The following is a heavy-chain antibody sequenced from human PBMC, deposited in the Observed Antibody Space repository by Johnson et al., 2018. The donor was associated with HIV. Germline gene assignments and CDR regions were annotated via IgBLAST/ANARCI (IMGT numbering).Heavy chain of an antibody. Sequence: QVQLVESVGGVVQPGRSLRLSCAASGFTFSSYAMHWVRQTPGKGLEWVAIISYDGSNKYYADSVKGRFTISRDNSKNTLYLQMNSLRAEDTAVYYCASFAAAGDAFDIWGQGTMVTVSS. CDR1: GFTFSSYA. V-gene: IGHV3-30-3*01. CDR2: ISYDGSNK. D-gene: IGHD6-13*01. CDR3: ASFAAAGDAFDI. J-gene: IGHJ3*02.